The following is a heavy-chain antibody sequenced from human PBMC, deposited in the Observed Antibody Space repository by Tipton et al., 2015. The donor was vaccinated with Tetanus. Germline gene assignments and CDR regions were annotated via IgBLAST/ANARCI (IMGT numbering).Heavy chain of an antibody. Sequence: LRLSCTVSGGSISSGGYYWSWIRQHPGKGLEWIGYIYYSGSTYYNPSLKSRVTISVDTSKNQFSLKLSSVTAADTAVYYCARSITISDGYFHWGQGTLVTVSS. D-gene: IGHD3-3*01. J-gene: IGHJ4*02. CDR3: ARSITISDGYFH. CDR1: GGSISSGGYY. CDR2: IYYSGST. V-gene: IGHV4-31*02.